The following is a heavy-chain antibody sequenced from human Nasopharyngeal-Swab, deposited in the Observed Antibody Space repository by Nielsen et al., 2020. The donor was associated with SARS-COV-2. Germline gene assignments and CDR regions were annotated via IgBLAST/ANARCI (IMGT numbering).Heavy chain of an antibody. Sequence: GGSLRLSCAASGFTFSSYWMHWVRQAPGKGLVWVSRINSDGSGTSYADSVKGRFTISRDNAKNTLYLQMNSLRAEDTAVYYCARATWLSSMDVWGQGTTVTVSS. V-gene: IGHV3-74*01. CDR3: ARATWLSSMDV. CDR1: GFTFSSYW. CDR2: INSDGSGT. J-gene: IGHJ6*02. D-gene: IGHD3-22*01.